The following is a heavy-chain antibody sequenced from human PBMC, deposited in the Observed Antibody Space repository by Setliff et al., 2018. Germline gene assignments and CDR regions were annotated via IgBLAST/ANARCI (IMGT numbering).Heavy chain of an antibody. J-gene: IGHJ4*02. D-gene: IGHD3-10*01. CDR2: IIPLFGTT. CDR1: GGTFSNIG. V-gene: IGHV1-69*05. CDR3: ARSFYGCFNY. Sequence: SVKVSCKASGGTFSNIGISWVRQAPGQGLEWMGGIIPLFGTTNYALEFQGRVTITTDESTNTAYMELSSLRSDDTAVYYCARSFYGCFNYWGQGTLVTVSS.